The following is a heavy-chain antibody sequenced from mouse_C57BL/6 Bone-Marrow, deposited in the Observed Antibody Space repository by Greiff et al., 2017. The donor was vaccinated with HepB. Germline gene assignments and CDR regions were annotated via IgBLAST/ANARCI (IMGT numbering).Heavy chain of an antibody. Sequence: VQLQQPGAELVMPGASVKLSCKASGYTFTSYWMHWVKQRPGQGLEWIGEIDPSDSYTNYNQKFKGKSTLTVDKSSSTAYMQLSSLTSEDSAVYYCARGITTVVEGYFDVWGTGTTVTVSS. CDR1: GYTFTSYW. CDR3: ARGITTVVEGYFDV. V-gene: IGHV1-69*01. J-gene: IGHJ1*03. D-gene: IGHD1-1*01. CDR2: IDPSDSYT.